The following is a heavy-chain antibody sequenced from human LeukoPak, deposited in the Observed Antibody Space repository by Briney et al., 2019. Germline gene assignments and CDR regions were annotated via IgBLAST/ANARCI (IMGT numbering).Heavy chain of an antibody. J-gene: IGHJ4*02. D-gene: IGHD3-22*01. CDR3: ARYYYDSSGYFDY. CDR1: GGSISSYY. CDR2: IYYSGST. Sequence: SSETLSLTCTVSGGSISSYYWSWIRQPPGKGLEWIGYIYYSGSTNYNPSLKSRVTISVDTSKNQFSLKLSSVAAADTAVYYCARYYYDSSGYFDYWGQGTLVTVSS. V-gene: IGHV4-59*08.